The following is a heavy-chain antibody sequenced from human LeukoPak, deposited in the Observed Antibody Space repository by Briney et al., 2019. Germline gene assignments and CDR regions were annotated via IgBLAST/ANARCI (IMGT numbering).Heavy chain of an antibody. CDR3: ASSLVSSSSHDAFDI. D-gene: IGHD6-6*01. CDR2: INPSGGST. V-gene: IGHV1-46*01. J-gene: IGHJ3*02. Sequence: ASVKVSCKASGYTFTSYYMHWVRLAPGQGLEWMGIINPSGGSTSYAQKFQGRVTMTRDTSTSTVYMELSSLRSEDTAVYYCASSLVSSSSHDAFDIWGQGTMVTVSS. CDR1: GYTFTSYY.